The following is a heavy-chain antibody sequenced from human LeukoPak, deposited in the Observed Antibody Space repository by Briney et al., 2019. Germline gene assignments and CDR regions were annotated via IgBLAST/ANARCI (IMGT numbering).Heavy chain of an antibody. CDR1: GFTFSSYW. J-gene: IGHJ5*02. CDR2: TSAGGSST. D-gene: IGHD2-2*01. CDR3: AKGGYCSSSSCYYGWFDP. Sequence: PGGSLRLSCAASGFTFSSYWMHWVRQAPGKGLEWVSTTSAGGSSTYYADSVKGRFTISRDNSKNTLYLQMNSLRAEDTAAYYCAKGGYCSSSSCYYGWFDPWGQGTLVTVSS. V-gene: IGHV3-23*01.